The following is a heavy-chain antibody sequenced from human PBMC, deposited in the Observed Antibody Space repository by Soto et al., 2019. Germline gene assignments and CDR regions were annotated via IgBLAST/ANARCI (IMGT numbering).Heavy chain of an antibody. D-gene: IGHD3-10*01. V-gene: IGHV3-21*01. Sequence: EVQLVESGGGLVKPGGSLRLSCEASGFTFSSYSMNWVRQAPGKGLEWVSSISSSSSYIYYADSVKGRFTISRDNAKNSLYLQMNSLRVEDTALYYCAKYRGGDLKAFDIWGRGTMVTVSS. J-gene: IGHJ3*02. CDR1: GFTFSSYS. CDR3: AKYRGGDLKAFDI. CDR2: ISSSSSYI.